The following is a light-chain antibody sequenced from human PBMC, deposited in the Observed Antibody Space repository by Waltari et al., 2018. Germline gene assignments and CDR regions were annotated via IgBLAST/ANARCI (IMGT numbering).Light chain of an antibody. V-gene: IGKV3-20*01. CDR1: QSLTTRY. CDR2: GAS. CDR3: QQYGSSVMYT. J-gene: IGKJ2*01. Sequence: VLTQSPGTLTLSPGERATLSCRASQSLTTRYLARYQQKPGQAPRRLIYGASSRAAGTPDMFIGSRSGTDFTLTISRREPDNFAVYYCQQYGSSVMYTFGQGTKLEIK.